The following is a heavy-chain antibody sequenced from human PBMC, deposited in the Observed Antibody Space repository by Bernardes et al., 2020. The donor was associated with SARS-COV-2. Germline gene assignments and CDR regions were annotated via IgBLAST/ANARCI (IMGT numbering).Heavy chain of an antibody. J-gene: IGHJ5*02. CDR1: GFMFADYG. CDR2: INWDGGST. V-gene: IGHV3-20*04. D-gene: IGHD3-10*01. CDR3: AREDYGAGTSFYS. Sequence: GGSLRLSCAVSGFMFADYGMSWVRQVPEKGLEWVSGINWDGGSTGYADSVKGRFTISRDNAKNSLYLQMSSLRVEDTALYYCAREDYGAGTSFYSWGQGTPVTVSS.